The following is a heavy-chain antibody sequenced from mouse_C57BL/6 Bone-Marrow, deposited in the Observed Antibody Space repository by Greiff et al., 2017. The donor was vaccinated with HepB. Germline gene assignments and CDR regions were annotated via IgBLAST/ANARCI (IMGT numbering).Heavy chain of an antibody. J-gene: IGHJ3*01. CDR1: GFTFSSYA. Sequence: DVQLVESGGGLVKPGGSLKLSCAASGFTFSSYAMSWVRQTPEKRLEWVATISDGGSYTYYPDNVKGRFTISRDNAKNNLYLQMSHLKSEDTAMYYCARDRNYYGSRGFAYWGQGTLVTVSA. CDR3: ARDRNYYGSRGFAY. D-gene: IGHD1-1*01. V-gene: IGHV5-4*01. CDR2: ISDGGSYT.